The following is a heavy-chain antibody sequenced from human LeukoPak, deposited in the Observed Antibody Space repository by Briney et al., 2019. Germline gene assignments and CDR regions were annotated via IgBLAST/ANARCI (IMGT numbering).Heavy chain of an antibody. J-gene: IGHJ4*02. CDR1: GFTFSSYA. CDR2: ISGSGGST. D-gene: IGHD7-27*01. V-gene: IGHV3-23*01. Sequence: PGGSLRLSCAASGFTFSSYAMSWVRQAPGKGLDWVSGISGSGGSTYYADSVKGRFTISRDNSKNTLYLQMNSLRAEDTAVYYCAKGGGLGTYYFDYWGQGTLVTVSS. CDR3: AKGGGLGTYYFDY.